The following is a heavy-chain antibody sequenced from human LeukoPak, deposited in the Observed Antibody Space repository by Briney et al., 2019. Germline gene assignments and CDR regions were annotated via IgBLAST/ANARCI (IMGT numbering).Heavy chain of an antibody. CDR2: ISSSSSYI. J-gene: IGHJ3*02. Sequence: GGSLRLSCAASGFTFSSYSMNWVRQAPGKGLEWVSSISSSSSYIYYADSVKGRFTISRDNAKNSLYLQMNSLRAEDTAVYYCARDRGYCSSTSCYKAPLDAFDIWGQGTMVTVSS. CDR1: GFTFSSYS. CDR3: ARDRGYCSSTSCYKAPLDAFDI. V-gene: IGHV3-21*01. D-gene: IGHD2-2*02.